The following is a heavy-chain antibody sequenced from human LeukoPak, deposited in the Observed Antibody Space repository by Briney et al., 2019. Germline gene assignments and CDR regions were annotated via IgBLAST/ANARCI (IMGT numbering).Heavy chain of an antibody. CDR3: ATWLYYYDSSGYYNY. V-gene: IGHV1-69*13. J-gene: IGHJ4*02. CDR1: GGTFSSYA. Sequence: SVKVSCEASGGTFSSYAISWVRQAPGQGLEWMGGIIPIFGTANYAQKFQGRVTITADESTSTAYMELSSLRSEDTAVYYCATWLYYYDSSGYYNYWGQGTLVTVSS. CDR2: IIPIFGTA. D-gene: IGHD3-22*01.